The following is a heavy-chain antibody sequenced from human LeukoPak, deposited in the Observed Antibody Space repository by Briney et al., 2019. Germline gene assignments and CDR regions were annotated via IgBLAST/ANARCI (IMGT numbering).Heavy chain of an antibody. D-gene: IGHD3-10*01. Sequence: GGSLRLSCAASGFTFSSYAMSWVRQAPGKGLEWVSAISGSGGSTYYADPVKGRFTISRDNSKNTLYLQMNSLRAEDTAVYYCAKEWRVRGVIPPSFDYWGQGTLVTVSS. CDR3: AKEWRVRGVIPPSFDY. V-gene: IGHV3-23*01. J-gene: IGHJ4*02. CDR2: ISGSGGST. CDR1: GFTFSSYA.